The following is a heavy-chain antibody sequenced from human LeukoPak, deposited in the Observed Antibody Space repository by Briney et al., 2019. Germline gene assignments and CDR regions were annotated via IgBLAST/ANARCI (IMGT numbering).Heavy chain of an antibody. CDR2: IYYSGST. Sequence: SETLSLTCTVSGGSISSYYWSWIRQLPGKGLEWIGYIYYSGSTNYNPSLKSRVTISVDTSKNQFSLKLSSVTAADTAVYYCASGQGISAYNYWGQGTQVTVSS. V-gene: IGHV4-59*01. D-gene: IGHD2-2*02. CDR1: GGSISSYY. CDR3: ASGQGISAYNY. J-gene: IGHJ4*02.